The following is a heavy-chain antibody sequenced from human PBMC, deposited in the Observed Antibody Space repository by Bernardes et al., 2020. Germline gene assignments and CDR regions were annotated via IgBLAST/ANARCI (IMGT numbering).Heavy chain of an antibody. V-gene: IGHV3-33*01. CDR2: IWYDGSNK. Sequence: GGSLRLSCAASGFTFSSYGMHWVRQAPGKGLEWVAVIWYDGSNKYYADSVKGRFTISRDNSKNTLYLQMNSLRAEDTAVYYCARDGEQWLAAETGIRPYYYYYYGMDVWGKGTTVTVSS. CDR3: ARDGEQWLAAETGIRPYYYYYYGMDV. J-gene: IGHJ6*04. CDR1: GFTFSSYG. D-gene: IGHD6-19*01.